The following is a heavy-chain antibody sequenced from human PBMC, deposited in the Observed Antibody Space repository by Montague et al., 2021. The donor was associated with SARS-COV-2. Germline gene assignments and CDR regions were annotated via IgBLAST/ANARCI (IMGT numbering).Heavy chain of an antibody. CDR2: VYASGIT. CDR3: TRGLASVDS. J-gene: IGHJ5*01. CDR1: GGSISSGSYY. V-gene: IGHV4-61*02. Sequence: TLSLTCTVSGGSISSGSYYWSWIRQPAGKGLEWIGRVYASGITNYNPSLKGRVTISLDTSKNQFSMRLSSVTAADTALYYCTRGLASVDSWGQGTLVTVSS.